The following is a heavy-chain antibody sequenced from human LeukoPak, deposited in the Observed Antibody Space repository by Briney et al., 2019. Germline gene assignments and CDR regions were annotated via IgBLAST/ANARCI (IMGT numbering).Heavy chain of an antibody. D-gene: IGHD2-15*01. CDR2: ISYDGSNK. CDR1: GFTFSSYG. V-gene: IGHV3-30*18. J-gene: IGHJ3*02. Sequence: GGSLRLSCAASGFTFSSYGMHWVRQAPGKGLEWVAVISYDGSNKYYADSVKGRFTISRDNSKNTLYLQMNSLRAEDTAVYYCAKAHGDIVVVVAADDAFDIWGQGTMVTVSS. CDR3: AKAHGDIVVVVAADDAFDI.